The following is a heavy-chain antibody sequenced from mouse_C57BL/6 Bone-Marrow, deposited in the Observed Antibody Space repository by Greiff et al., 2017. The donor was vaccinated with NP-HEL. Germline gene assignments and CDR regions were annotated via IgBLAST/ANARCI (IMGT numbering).Heavy chain of an antibody. CDR2: IDPENGDT. J-gene: IGHJ1*03. CDR1: GFNIKDDY. Sequence: EVQLQQSGAELVRPGASVKLSCTASGFNIKDDYMHWVKQRPEQGLEWIGWIDPENGDTEYASKFQGKATITADTSSNTAYLQLSSLTSEDTAVYYCLTTVVTFDVWGTGTTVTVSS. V-gene: IGHV14-4*01. CDR3: LTTVVTFDV. D-gene: IGHD1-1*01.